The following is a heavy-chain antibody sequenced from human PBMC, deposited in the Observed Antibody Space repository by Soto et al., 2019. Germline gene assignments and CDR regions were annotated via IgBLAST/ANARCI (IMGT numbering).Heavy chain of an antibody. V-gene: IGHV3-23*01. CDR3: ANYGSGIYTNDAFDI. CDR2: ISGSGGST. Sequence: EVQLLESGGGLVQPGGSLSLSCAASGFTFSSYAMSWVRQAPGKWLEWVSAISGSGGSTYYADSVKGRFTISRDNSKNTLYVQMNSLRSEDTAVYYCANYGSGIYTNDAFDISGQGTMVTVSS. D-gene: IGHD3-10*01. J-gene: IGHJ3*02. CDR1: GFTFSSYA.